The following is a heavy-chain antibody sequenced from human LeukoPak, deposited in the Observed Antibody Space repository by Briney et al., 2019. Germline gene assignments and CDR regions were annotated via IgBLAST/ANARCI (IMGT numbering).Heavy chain of an antibody. CDR1: GFTFTSYW. CDR3: ARDTYDSSGYYYGPFDY. CDR2: INTDGSST. V-gene: IGHV3-74*01. J-gene: IGHJ4*02. D-gene: IGHD3-22*01. Sequence: GGSLRLSCAASGFTFTSYWMHWVRQAPGKGLVWVSRINTDGSSTSYADSVKGRFTISRDNAKNTLYMQMNSLRAEYTAVYYCARDTYDSSGYYYGPFDYWGQGTLVTVSS.